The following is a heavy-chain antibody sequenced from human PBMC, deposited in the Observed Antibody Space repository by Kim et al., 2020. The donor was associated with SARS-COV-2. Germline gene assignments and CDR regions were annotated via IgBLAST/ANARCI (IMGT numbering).Heavy chain of an antibody. Sequence: YYNPSLKSRVTISVDTSKNPFSLKRSSVTAADTAVYYCARHTVTHYFDYWGQGTLVTVSS. J-gene: IGHJ4*02. D-gene: IGHD4-4*01. V-gene: IGHV4-30-2*05. CDR3: ARHTVTHYFDY.